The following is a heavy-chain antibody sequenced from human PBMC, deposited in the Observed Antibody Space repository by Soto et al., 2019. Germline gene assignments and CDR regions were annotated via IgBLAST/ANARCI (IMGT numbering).Heavy chain of an antibody. CDR2: INHSGST. CDR3: ARRHRLRGDKISSSAWEGYYYYYMDV. CDR1: GGSFSGYY. V-gene: IGHV4-34*01. J-gene: IGHJ6*03. Sequence: PSETLSLTCAVYGGSFSGYYWSWIRQPPGKGLEWIGEINHSGSTNYNPSLKSRVTISVDTSKNQFSLKLSSVTAADTAVYYCARRHRLRGDKISSSAWEGYYYYYMDVWGKGTTVTVSS. D-gene: IGHD6-6*01.